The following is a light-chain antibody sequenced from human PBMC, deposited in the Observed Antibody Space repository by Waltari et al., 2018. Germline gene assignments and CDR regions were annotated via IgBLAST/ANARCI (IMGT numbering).Light chain of an antibody. Sequence: SYELTQPPSVSVSPGQTARITCSGAELPKQYAFWYQQKPGQAPGFIIDKDTPRPSGFPEELSGSSSGTTVTMTIIGVQAEDGADYYCLSADSSGTSKVFGGGTKLTVL. CDR1: ELPKQY. V-gene: IGLV3-25*03. CDR2: KDT. CDR3: LSADSSGTSKV. J-gene: IGLJ3*02.